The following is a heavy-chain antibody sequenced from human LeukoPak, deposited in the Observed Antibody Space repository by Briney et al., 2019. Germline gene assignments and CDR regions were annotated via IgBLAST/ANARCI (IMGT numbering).Heavy chain of an antibody. V-gene: IGHV1-18*01. CDR2: ISAYNGNT. CDR3: ARAGYCSGGSCTGTVDY. D-gene: IGHD2-15*01. J-gene: IGHJ4*02. Sequence: ASVKVSCKASGYTFTSYGIGWVRQAPGQGLEWMGWISAYNGNTNYAQKLQGRVTMTTDTTTSTAYMELRSLRSDDTAVYYCARAGYCSGGSCTGTVDYWGQGTLVTVSS. CDR1: GYTFTSYG.